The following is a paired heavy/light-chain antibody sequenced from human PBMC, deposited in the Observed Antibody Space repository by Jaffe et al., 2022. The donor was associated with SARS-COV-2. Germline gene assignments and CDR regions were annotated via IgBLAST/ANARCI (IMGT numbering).Heavy chain of an antibody. CDR1: GGSISSGSYY. CDR2: MYTGGST. J-gene: IGHJ3*02. Sequence: QVQLQESGPGLVKPSQTLSLTCTVSGGSISSGSYYWNWIRQPAGKGLEWIGRMYTGGSTNYNPSLKSRVTISVDTSKNQFSLNLSSVTAADTAVYYCARAGYHDTTGSRDAFDIWGQGTMVTVSS. D-gene: IGHD3-22*01. V-gene: IGHV4-61*02. CDR3: ARAGYHDTTGSRDAFDI.
Light chain of an antibody. CDR1: SDYFNYK. V-gene: IGLV9-49*01. CDR2: VGTGGIVG. J-gene: IGLJ3*02. Sequence: QPVLTQPPSASASLGASVTLTCTLSSDYFNYKVDWYQQRPGKGPRFLMRVGTGGIVGSKGDGIPDRFSVLGSGLNRYLTIKNIQEEDESDYHCGADHVSGSNFVWVFGGGTKLTVL. CDR3: GADHVSGSNFVWV.